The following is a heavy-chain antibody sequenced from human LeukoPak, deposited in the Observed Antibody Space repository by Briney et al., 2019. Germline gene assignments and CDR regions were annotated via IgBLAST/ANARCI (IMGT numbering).Heavy chain of an antibody. Sequence: ASVKVSCKASGYTSIVYYMHWVRQAPGQGLEWMGWTNPNSGATNYAQKFEGRVTMTRDTSISTAYMELSRLTSDDTAVYYCARTSAGGPVWGQGTLVIVSS. J-gene: IGHJ4*02. CDR3: ARTSAGGPV. CDR2: TNPNSGAT. V-gene: IGHV1-2*02. D-gene: IGHD6-13*01. CDR1: GYTSIVYY.